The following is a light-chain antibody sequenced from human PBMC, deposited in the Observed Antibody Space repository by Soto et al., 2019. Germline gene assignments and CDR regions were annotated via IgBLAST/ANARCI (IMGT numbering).Light chain of an antibody. CDR1: QSIGSG. J-gene: IGKJ4*01. CDR3: QQSYSSPLT. CDR2: AAT. V-gene: IGKV1-39*01. Sequence: DIQMTQSPSTLSASVVDVVSITFRASQSIGSGLAWYRQKPGKAPKLLIYAATVLQGGVPSRFSGTGSATEFILTISSLQPEDFATYYCQQSYSSPLTFGGGTKVDIK.